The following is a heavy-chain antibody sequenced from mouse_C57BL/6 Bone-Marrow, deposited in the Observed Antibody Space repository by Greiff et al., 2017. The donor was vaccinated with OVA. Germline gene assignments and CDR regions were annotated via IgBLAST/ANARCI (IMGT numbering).Heavy chain of an antibody. CDR1: GFTFSDYG. CDR3: ALDSSGPLAMDY. Sequence: DVKLVESGGGLVKPGGSLKLSCAASGFTFSDYGMHWVRQAPEKGLEWVAYISSGSSTTYYADTVKGRFTISRDNAKNTLFLQMTSLRSADTAMCYCALDSSGPLAMDYWGQGTSVTVSS. D-gene: IGHD3-2*02. J-gene: IGHJ4*01. CDR2: ISSGSSTT. V-gene: IGHV5-17*01.